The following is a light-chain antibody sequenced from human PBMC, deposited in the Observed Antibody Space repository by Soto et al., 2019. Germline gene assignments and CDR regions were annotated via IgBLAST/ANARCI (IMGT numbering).Light chain of an antibody. Sequence: MTQSPATFPASPGERVTLTCRASQGVNSDLAWYRQIAGQAPKPLIYAASTMPARVPSRFSGSGSGTDFTLTISSLQSEDFALYYCQQYSQWHLYTFGQGTKVDIK. CDR3: QQYSQWHLYT. J-gene: IGKJ2*01. CDR1: QGVNSD. CDR2: AAS. V-gene: IGKV3-15*01.